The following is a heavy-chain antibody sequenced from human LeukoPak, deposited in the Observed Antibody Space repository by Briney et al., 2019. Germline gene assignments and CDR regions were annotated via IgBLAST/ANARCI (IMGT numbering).Heavy chain of an antibody. CDR3: ASHVTVLGTRGFDY. Sequence: PSETLSLTCAVAGGSITSHSWWSWVRQPPGKGLEWIGEIYHGGDTNYDQSVKSRVTMSVDKSKNHFSLNLRSVTAADTAIYYCASHVTVLGTRGFDYWGQGILVTVSS. V-gene: IGHV4-4*02. J-gene: IGHJ4*02. CDR1: GGSITSHSW. D-gene: IGHD6-19*01. CDR2: IYHGGDT.